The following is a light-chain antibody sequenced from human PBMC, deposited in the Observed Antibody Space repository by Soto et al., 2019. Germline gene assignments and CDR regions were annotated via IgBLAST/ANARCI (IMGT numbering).Light chain of an antibody. CDR3: QHYNNWPIT. V-gene: IGKV3D-15*01. J-gene: IGKJ5*01. Sequence: TVMTQSPVTLSVSPGVRPTLPCRSSQSVSSSYLAWYQQKPGQAPRLLIYGASSRATGIPARFSGSGSGTDFTLTISSLQSEDFAVYHCQHYNNWPITFGQGTRLEIK. CDR2: GAS. CDR1: QSVSSSY.